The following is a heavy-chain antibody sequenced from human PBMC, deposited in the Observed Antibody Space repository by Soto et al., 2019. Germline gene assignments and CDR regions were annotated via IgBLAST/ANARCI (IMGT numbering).Heavy chain of an antibody. D-gene: IGHD2-2*01. J-gene: IGHJ6*02. Sequence: SETLSLTCTVSGASISSYYWSWIRQPPGKGLEWIGYIYYSGSTYYNPSLKSRVTISVDTSKNQFSLKLSSVTAADTAVYYCARDRDIVVVPAATGRPYYYGMDVWGQGTTVTVSS. CDR3: ARDRDIVVVPAATGRPYYYGMDV. CDR2: IYYSGST. CDR1: GASISSYY. V-gene: IGHV4-59*12.